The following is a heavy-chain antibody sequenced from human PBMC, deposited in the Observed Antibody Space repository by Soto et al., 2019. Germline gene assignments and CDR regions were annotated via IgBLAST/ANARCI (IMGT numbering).Heavy chain of an antibody. D-gene: IGHD6-13*01. CDR2: ISYAGSNI. Sequence: QVQLVESGGGVVQPGGSLKLSCAASGFTFSSYAMHWVRQAPGKGLEWVAVISYAGSNIYYADSVKGRFTISRDNSKNQLHMQMHSLSAADKAVYYCGGSSSWYPHGMDVWGQGTTVTVSS. J-gene: IGHJ6*02. V-gene: IGHV3-30*03. CDR3: GGSSSWYPHGMDV. CDR1: GFTFSSYA.